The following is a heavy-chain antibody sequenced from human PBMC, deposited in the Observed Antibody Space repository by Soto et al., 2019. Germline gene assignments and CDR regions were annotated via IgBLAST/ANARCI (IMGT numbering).Heavy chain of an antibody. V-gene: IGHV3-23*01. CDR2: ISDSGST. CDR1: GFSFNNYA. CDR3: AKDVGGHYCTPTSCLYFFHS. Sequence: EVQLLESGGGLVQPGGSLRLSCAASGFSFNNYAMNWVRQAPGQGLEWVSTISDSGSTYYADSVKGRFTISRDNSKTTLYLQMKSLRAEDTAVYFCAKDVGGHYCTPTSCLYFFHSWGRGTLVTVSS. D-gene: IGHD2-2*01. J-gene: IGHJ4*02.